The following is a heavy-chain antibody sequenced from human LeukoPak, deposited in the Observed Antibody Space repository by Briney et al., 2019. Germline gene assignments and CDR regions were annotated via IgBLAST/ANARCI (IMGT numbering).Heavy chain of an antibody. D-gene: IGHD6-13*01. CDR3: ARPPAAADTLSNWYFDL. CDR2: IYGGDSDT. Sequence: GECLKISCKGSGFSFTGHWIGWVRQLPGKGLEWMGIIYGGDSDTRYSPSFQGQVTISADKSITTAYLQWSSLKTSDTAMYYCARPPAAADTLSNWYFDLWGRGTLVTVSS. J-gene: IGHJ2*01. CDR1: GFSFTGHW. V-gene: IGHV5-51*01.